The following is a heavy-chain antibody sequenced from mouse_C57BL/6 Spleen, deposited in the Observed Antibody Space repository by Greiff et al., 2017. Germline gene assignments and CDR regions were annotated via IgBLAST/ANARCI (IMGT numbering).Heavy chain of an antibody. CDR2: IYPGDGDT. CDR1: GYAFSSSW. D-gene: IGHD6-1*01. Sequence: VQRVESGPELVKPGASVKISCKASGYAFSSSWMNWVKQRPGKGLEWIGRIYPGDGDTNYNGKFKGKATLTADKSSSTAYMQLSSLTSEDSAVYFCARGSSCAMDYWGQGTSVTVSS. CDR3: ARGSSCAMDY. J-gene: IGHJ4*01. V-gene: IGHV1-82*01.